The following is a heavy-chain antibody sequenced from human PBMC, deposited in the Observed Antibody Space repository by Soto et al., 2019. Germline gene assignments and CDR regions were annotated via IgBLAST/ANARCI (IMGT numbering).Heavy chain of an antibody. J-gene: IGHJ4*02. D-gene: IGHD2-15*01. CDR1: GFTFSSYG. CDR2: ISYDGSNK. V-gene: IGHV3-30*18. Sequence: QVQLVESGGGVVQPGRSLRLSCAASGFTFSSYGMHWVRQAPGKGLEWVAVISYDGSNKYYADSVKGRFTISRDHSKNTLYLQMNSLRAEDTAVYYCAKDLSMVVAVRTGPFDYWGQGTLVTVSS. CDR3: AKDLSMVVAVRTGPFDY.